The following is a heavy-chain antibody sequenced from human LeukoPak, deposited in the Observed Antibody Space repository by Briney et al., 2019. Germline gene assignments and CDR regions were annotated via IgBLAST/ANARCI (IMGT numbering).Heavy chain of an antibody. Sequence: ASVKVSCKASGYXFTGYYIHWVRQAPGQGLEWMGWLNPNSGGTNYAQKFQGRVTMTGDPSTRTVYMELSSLTSDDTAVYYCARGTTDAYWGQGTPVTVSS. CDR1: GYXFTGYY. V-gene: IGHV1-2*02. J-gene: IGHJ4*02. CDR3: ARGTTDAY. CDR2: LNPNSGGT. D-gene: IGHD1-1*01.